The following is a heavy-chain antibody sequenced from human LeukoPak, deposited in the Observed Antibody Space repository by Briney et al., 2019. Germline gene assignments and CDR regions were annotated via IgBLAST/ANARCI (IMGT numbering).Heavy chain of an antibody. J-gene: IGHJ4*02. CDR1: GFTFSSYA. CDR3: AKTETPYCSGTSCFVDY. CDR2: ISGSGGST. Sequence: GGSLRLSCAASGFTFSSYAMSWVRQAPGKGLEWVSAISGSGGSTYYADSVKGRFTIPRDNSKNTLYLQINSLRAEDTAVYYCAKTETPYCSGTSCFVDYWGQGTLVTVSS. D-gene: IGHD2-2*01. V-gene: IGHV3-23*01.